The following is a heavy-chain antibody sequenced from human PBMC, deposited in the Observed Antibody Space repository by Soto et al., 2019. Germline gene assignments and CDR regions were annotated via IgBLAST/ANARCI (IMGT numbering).Heavy chain of an antibody. CDR1: GYTFTSYY. J-gene: IGHJ6*03. CDR2: ISPSADST. V-gene: IGHV1-46*01. Sequence: ASVKVSCKASGYTFTSYYMHWVRQAPGQGLEWMGIISPSADSTSNAQKFQGRVTMTRDTSTSTAYMELRGLRSDDTAVYYCARVRQLVGYFYYYMDVWGKGTTVTVSS. CDR3: ARVRQLVGYFYYYMDV. D-gene: IGHD6-6*01.